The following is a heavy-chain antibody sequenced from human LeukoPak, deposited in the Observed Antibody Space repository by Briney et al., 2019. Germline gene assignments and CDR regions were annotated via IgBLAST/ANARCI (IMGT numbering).Heavy chain of an antibody. J-gene: IGHJ4*02. CDR1: GFTISSNY. D-gene: IGHD6-19*01. V-gene: IGHV3-66*01. CDR2: IYSGGST. Sequence: GGSLRLSCAASGFTISSNYISWVRQAPGKGLEWVSVIYSGGSTYYADSVKGRFTISRDNSKNTLYLQMNSLRAEDTAVYYCARDLDGYSSGWSLWGQGTMVTASS. CDR3: ARDLDGYSSGWSL.